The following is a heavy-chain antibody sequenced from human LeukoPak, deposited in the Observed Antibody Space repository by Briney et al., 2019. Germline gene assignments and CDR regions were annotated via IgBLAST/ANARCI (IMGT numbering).Heavy chain of an antibody. D-gene: IGHD1-7*01. CDR1: GFTFSSYW. CDR2: INTDGSST. V-gene: IGHV3-74*01. Sequence: GGSLRLSCAASGFTFSSYWMHWVRQAPGKGLVWVSRINTDGSSTSYAASVKGRFTISRDNAKNTLYLQMNSLRAEDTAVYYCETGGSNWNYDEGFDYWGQGTLVTVSS. CDR3: ETGGSNWNYDEGFDY. J-gene: IGHJ4*02.